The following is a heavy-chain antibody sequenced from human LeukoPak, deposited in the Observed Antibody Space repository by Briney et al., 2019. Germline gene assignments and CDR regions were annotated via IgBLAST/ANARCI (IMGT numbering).Heavy chain of an antibody. CDR2: IFYSGTS. D-gene: IGHD6-13*01. V-gene: IGHV4-39*07. CDR3: ARHGSWGQYSSSWKLDY. Sequence: SETLSLTCSVSRGSIDSTNYYWAWIRQPPGKGLEWIGTIFYSGTSHSNPSLRSRLTMSVDTSRNQFSMNLRSLTAADTAVYYCARHGSWGQYSSSWKLDYWGQGTLVTVSS. J-gene: IGHJ4*02. CDR1: RGSIDSTNYY.